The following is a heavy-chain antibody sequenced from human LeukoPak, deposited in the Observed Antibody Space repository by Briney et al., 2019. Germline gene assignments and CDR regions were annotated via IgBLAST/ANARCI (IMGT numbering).Heavy chain of an antibody. CDR1: GGSISSYY. CDR3: ARGEAPYCSSTSCYPNWFDP. Sequence: SETLSLTCTVSGGSISSYYWSWIRQPPGKGLEGIGYIYYSGSTNYNPSLKSRVTISVDTSKNQFSLKLSSVTAADTAVYYCARGEAPYCSSTSCYPNWFDPWGQGTLVTVSS. J-gene: IGHJ5*02. D-gene: IGHD2-2*01. V-gene: IGHV4-59*01. CDR2: IYYSGST.